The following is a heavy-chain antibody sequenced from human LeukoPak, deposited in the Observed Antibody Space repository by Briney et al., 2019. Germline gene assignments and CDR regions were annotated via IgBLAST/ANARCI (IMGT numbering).Heavy chain of an antibody. J-gene: IGHJ6*03. CDR2: IYYSGST. Sequence: PSETLSLTCTVSGGSISSSSYYWGWIRQPPGKGLEWIGSIYYSGSTYYNPSLKSRVTISVDTSKNQFSLKLSSVTAADTAVYYCASTPIAAAGIRSLFNYYYYYYMDVWGKGTTVTISS. CDR1: GGSISSSSYY. V-gene: IGHV4-39*01. D-gene: IGHD6-13*01. CDR3: ASTPIAAAGIRSLFNYYYYYYMDV.